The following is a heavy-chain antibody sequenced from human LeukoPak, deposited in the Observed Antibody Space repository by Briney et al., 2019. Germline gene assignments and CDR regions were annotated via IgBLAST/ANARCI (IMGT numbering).Heavy chain of an antibody. V-gene: IGHV4-39*01. CDR3: ARHFLFAVEMATKARWFDP. D-gene: IGHD5-24*01. Sequence: SETLSLTCTVSGGSISSSSYYWGWIRQPPGKGLEWLGSIYYSGSTYYNPSLKSRVTISVDTSKNHFSLKLSSVTAADTAVYYCARHFLFAVEMATKARWFDPWGQGTLVTVSS. J-gene: IGHJ5*02. CDR1: GGSISSSSYY. CDR2: IYYSGST.